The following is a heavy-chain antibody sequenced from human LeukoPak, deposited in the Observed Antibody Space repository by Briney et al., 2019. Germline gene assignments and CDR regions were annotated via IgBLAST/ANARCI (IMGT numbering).Heavy chain of an antibody. V-gene: IGHV4-59*01. D-gene: IGHD3-22*01. J-gene: IGHJ4*02. CDR3: ARGGDYDSSGYYRPLDY. CDR1: GGSISSYY. Sequence: SETLSLTCTVSGGSISSYYWSWIRQPPGKGLEWIGYIYYSGSTNYNPSLKSRVTISVDTSKNQFSLKLSSVTAADTAVYYCARGGDYDSSGYYRPLDYWGQGTLVTVSS. CDR2: IYYSGST.